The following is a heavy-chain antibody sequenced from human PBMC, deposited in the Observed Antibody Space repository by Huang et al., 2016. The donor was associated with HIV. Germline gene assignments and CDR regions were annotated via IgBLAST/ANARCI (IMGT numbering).Heavy chain of an antibody. CDR3: ARSAYGDLDY. CDR2: MNPNTGNT. J-gene: IGHJ4*02. V-gene: IGHV1-8*02. Sequence: QVHLVQSGAEVKKPGASVKVSCKASGYTFTHDGINWVRPAPGRGLEGMGWMNPNTGNTGVAPSFQGRVTMTRKTAITTAYMELTSLTSEDTAVYYCARSAYGDLDYWGLGTLVMVSS. D-gene: IGHD4-17*01. CDR1: GYTFTHDG.